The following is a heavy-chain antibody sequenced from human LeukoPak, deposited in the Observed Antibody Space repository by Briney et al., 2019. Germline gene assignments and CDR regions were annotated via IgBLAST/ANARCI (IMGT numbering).Heavy chain of an antibody. V-gene: IGHV3-9*01. J-gene: IGHJ3*02. D-gene: IGHD3-22*01. CDR1: GFTFDDYA. Sequence: PGGSLRLSCAASGFTFDDYAMHWVRQAPGKGLEWVSGISWNSGSIGYADSVKGRFTTSRDNAKNSLYLQMNSLRAEDTALYYCAKDIYYDSSPPGAFDIWGQGTMVTVSS. CDR3: AKDIYYDSSPPGAFDI. CDR2: ISWNSGSI.